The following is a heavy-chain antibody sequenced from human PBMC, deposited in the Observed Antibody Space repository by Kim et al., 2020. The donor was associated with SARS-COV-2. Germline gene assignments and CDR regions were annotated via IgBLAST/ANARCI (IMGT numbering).Heavy chain of an antibody. CDR2: INTNTGNP. D-gene: IGHD2-2*01. CDR1: GYTFTSYA. Sequence: ASVKVSCKASGYTFTSYAMNWVRQAPGQGLEWMGWINTNTGNPTYAQGFTGRFVFSLDTSVSTAYLQISSLKAEDTAVYYCARLVALPAAKGGKYYYYYYGMDVWGQGTTVTVSS. J-gene: IGHJ6*02. CDR3: ARLVALPAAKGGKYYYYYYGMDV. V-gene: IGHV7-4-1*02.